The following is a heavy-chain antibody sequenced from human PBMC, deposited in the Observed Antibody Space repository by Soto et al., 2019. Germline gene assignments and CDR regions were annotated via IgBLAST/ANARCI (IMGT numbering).Heavy chain of an antibody. Sequence: ASVKVSCKASGGTFSSYSITWVRQAPGQGLEWMGGIIPIFGTANYAQKFQGRVTITADESTSTAYMELSSLRSEDTALYYCARDHSTSSYSWFDPWGQGTLVTVS. V-gene: IGHV1-69*13. CDR1: GGTFSSYS. CDR2: IIPIFGTA. CDR3: ARDHSTSSYSWFDP. J-gene: IGHJ5*02. D-gene: IGHD6-6*01.